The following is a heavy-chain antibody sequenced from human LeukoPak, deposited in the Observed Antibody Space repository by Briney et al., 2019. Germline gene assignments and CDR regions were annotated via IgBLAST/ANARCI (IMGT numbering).Heavy chain of an antibody. V-gene: IGHV3-21*01. CDR1: GFTFSTYS. CDR3: ARDWIRIAVPGKGGWLDF. D-gene: IGHD6-19*01. J-gene: IGHJ5*01. CDR2: ISSSSSYI. Sequence: TGGSLRLSCAASGFTFSTYSMNWVRQAPGKGLEWVSSISSSSSYIYYADSVKGRFTISRDNAKNSLYLQMNSLRAEDTAMYYCARDWIRIAVPGKGGWLDFWGQGTLVTVSS.